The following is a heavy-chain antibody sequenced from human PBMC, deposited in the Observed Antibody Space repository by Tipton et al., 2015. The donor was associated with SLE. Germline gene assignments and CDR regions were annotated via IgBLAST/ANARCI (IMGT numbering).Heavy chain of an antibody. J-gene: IGHJ6*03. CDR2: INHTGST. CDR1: GGSFSGYH. Sequence: TLSLTCDVYGGSFSGYHWSWIRQPPGKGLEWIGEINHTGSTNYNPSLKSRVTISVDTSKNQFSLKLSSVTAADTAVYYCAREPVYYYYYMDVWGKGTTVTVSS. CDR3: AREPVYYYYYMDV. V-gene: IGHV4-34*01.